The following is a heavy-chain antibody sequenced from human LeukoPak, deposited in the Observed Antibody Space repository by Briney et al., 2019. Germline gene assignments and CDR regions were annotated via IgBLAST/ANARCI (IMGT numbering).Heavy chain of an antibody. CDR3: ARQYSNSPYYYYYYYMDV. Sequence: SETLPLTCAVYGGSFSGYYWSWIRQPPGKGLEWIGEINHSGSTNYNPSLKSRVTISVDTSKNQFSLKLSSVTAADTAVYYCARQYSNSPYYYYYYYMDVWGKGTTVTVSS. CDR1: GGSFSGYY. V-gene: IGHV4-34*01. J-gene: IGHJ6*03. D-gene: IGHD4-11*01. CDR2: INHSGST.